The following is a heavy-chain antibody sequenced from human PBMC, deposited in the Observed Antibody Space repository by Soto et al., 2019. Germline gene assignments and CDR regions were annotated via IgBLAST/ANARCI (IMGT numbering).Heavy chain of an antibody. Sequence: SVKVSCKASGFTFTSSAVQWVRQARGQRLEWIGWIVVGSGNTNYAQKFQERVTITRDMSTSTAYMELSSLRSEDTAVYYCAAPYLDCSGGSCYDFWGQGTLVTVSS. D-gene: IGHD2-15*01. CDR3: AAPYLDCSGGSCYDF. CDR1: GFTFTSSA. V-gene: IGHV1-58*01. J-gene: IGHJ4*02. CDR2: IVVGSGNT.